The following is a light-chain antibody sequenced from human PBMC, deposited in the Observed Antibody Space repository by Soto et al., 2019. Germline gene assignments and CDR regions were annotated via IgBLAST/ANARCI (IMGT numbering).Light chain of an antibody. CDR2: DAS. CDR3: QQYDNRPPLT. CDR1: QDISNY. V-gene: IGKV1-33*01. J-gene: IGKJ4*01. Sequence: DIQMTQSPSSLSASVGDRVTTTCQASQDISNYLNWYQQKPGKAPKLLIYDASNLETGVPSRFSGSGSGTDFTFTISSLQPEDIATYYCQQYDNRPPLTYGGGTKVEIK.